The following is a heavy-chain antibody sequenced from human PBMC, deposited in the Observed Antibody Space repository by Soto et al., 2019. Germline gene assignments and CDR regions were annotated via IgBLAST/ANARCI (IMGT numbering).Heavy chain of an antibody. Sequence: SETLSLTCAVYGGSLSGYYWSWIRQPPGKGLEWIGEINHSGSTNYNPSLKSRVTISVDTSKNQFSLKLSSVAAADTAVYYCATIGTRYNWFDPWGQGTLVTVSS. V-gene: IGHV4-34*01. CDR1: GGSLSGYY. J-gene: IGHJ5*02. D-gene: IGHD1-1*01. CDR2: INHSGST. CDR3: ATIGTRYNWFDP.